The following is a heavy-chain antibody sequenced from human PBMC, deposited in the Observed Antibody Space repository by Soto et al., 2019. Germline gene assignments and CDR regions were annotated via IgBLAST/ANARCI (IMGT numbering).Heavy chain of an antibody. CDR3: AKDISRDLFPYYYSGMDV. Sequence: EVQLLESGGGLVQPGGSLRLSCAASGFNFSSYAMSWVRQAPGMGLEWVSTVIASGGTTYYADSVKGSFTISRDNSKNTMYLQMNSLRAADTAVYFCAKDISRDLFPYYYSGMDVWGQGTTVTVSS. CDR1: GFNFSSYA. V-gene: IGHV3-23*01. J-gene: IGHJ6*02. D-gene: IGHD3-10*01. CDR2: VIASGGTT.